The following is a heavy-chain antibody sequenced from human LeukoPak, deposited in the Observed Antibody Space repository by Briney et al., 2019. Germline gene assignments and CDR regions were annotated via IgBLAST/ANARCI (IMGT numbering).Heavy chain of an antibody. Sequence: GGSMRLSCAASGLTFSNYAMTCVRQAPGKGLEWVSGISGSGTVTFYADSVKGRFTISRDNFKNTLYLQLNSLRAEDTAVYYCVKNGATVPLYYFDSWGLGTLVVVSS. D-gene: IGHD4-11*01. CDR1: GLTFSNYA. V-gene: IGHV3-23*01. CDR2: ISGSGTVT. CDR3: VKNGATVPLYYFDS. J-gene: IGHJ4*02.